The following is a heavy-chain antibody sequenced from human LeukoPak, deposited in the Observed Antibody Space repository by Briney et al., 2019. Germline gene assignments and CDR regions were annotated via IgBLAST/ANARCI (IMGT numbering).Heavy chain of an antibody. CDR3: ARGPPVSMVRGGDFDY. V-gene: IGHV1-18*01. Sequence: GASVKVSCKASGYTFTSYGISWVRQAPGQGLEWIGWISAYNGNTNYAQKLQGRVTMTTDTSTSTAYMELRSLRSDDTAVYYCARGPPVSMVRGGDFDYWGQGTLVTVSS. CDR1: GYTFTSYG. J-gene: IGHJ4*02. D-gene: IGHD3-10*01. CDR2: ISAYNGNT.